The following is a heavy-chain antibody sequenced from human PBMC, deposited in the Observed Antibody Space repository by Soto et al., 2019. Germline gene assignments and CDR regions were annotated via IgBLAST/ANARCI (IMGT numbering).Heavy chain of an antibody. CDR2: IWYDGSNK. Sequence: PGGSLRLSCAASGFTFSSYGMHWVRQAPGKGLEWVAVIWYDGSNKYYADSVKGRFTISRDNSKNTLYLQMNSLRAEDTAVYYCARDSAYIPYDYWGQGTLVTVSS. CDR3: ARDSAYIPYDY. D-gene: IGHD3-16*01. CDR1: GFTFSSYG. J-gene: IGHJ4*02. V-gene: IGHV3-33*01.